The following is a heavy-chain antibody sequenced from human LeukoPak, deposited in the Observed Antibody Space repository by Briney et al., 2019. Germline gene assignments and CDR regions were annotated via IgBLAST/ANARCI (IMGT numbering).Heavy chain of an antibody. D-gene: IGHD6-19*01. Sequence: TGRSLRLSCAASGFTFSSYAMHWVRQAPGKGLERVAVISYDGSNKYYADSVKGRFTISRDNSKNTLYLQMNSLRAEDTAVYYCARDPPESGVAVAGGYYFDYWGQGTLVTVSS. J-gene: IGHJ4*02. V-gene: IGHV3-30-3*01. CDR2: ISYDGSNK. CDR3: ARDPPESGVAVAGGYYFDY. CDR1: GFTFSSYA.